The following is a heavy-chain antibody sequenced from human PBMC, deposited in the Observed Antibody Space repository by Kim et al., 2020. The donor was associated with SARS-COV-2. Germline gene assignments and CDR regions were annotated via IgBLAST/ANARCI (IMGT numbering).Heavy chain of an antibody. CDR2: ISYDGSNK. D-gene: IGHD2-2*01. J-gene: IGHJ1*01. Sequence: GGSLRLSCAASGFTFSSYAMHWVRQAPGRGLEWVAVISYDGSNKYYAGSVKGRFTISRDNSKNTLYLQMNSLRAEDTAVYYCARDKGYCSSTSCYYF. CDR1: GFTFSSYA. CDR3: ARDKGYCSSTSCYYF. V-gene: IGHV3-30-3*01.